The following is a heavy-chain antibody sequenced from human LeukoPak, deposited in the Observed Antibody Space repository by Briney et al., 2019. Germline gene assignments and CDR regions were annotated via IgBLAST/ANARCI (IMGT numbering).Heavy chain of an antibody. CDR1: GYTFTSYY. D-gene: IGHD6-13*01. CDR2: INPSGGST. J-gene: IGHJ4*02. CDR3: ARPPSVGQLVPGVVWEY. Sequence: ASVKVSCKASGYTFTSYYMHWVRQAPGQGLEWMGIINPSGGSTSYAQKFQGRVTMTRDTSTSTVYMELSSLRSEDTAVYYCARPPSVGQLVPGVVWEYWGQGTLATVSS. V-gene: IGHV1-46*03.